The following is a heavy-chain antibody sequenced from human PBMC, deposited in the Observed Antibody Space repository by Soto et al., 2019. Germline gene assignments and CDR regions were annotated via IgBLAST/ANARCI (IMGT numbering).Heavy chain of an antibody. D-gene: IGHD3-16*01. CDR3: AMVDVYVTPSPQDV. Sequence: QVHLVQSGAEVKNPGASVKVSCKASGYSFTRYGIGWARQAPGQGLEWMGWINAYNGNTNYAQNLQGRLTLTTDTXXTTADMEVRSLRSNDTAIYYCAMVDVYVTPSPQDVWGQGTTVTVSS. CDR1: GYSFTRYG. V-gene: IGHV1-18*01. CDR2: INAYNGNT. J-gene: IGHJ6*02.